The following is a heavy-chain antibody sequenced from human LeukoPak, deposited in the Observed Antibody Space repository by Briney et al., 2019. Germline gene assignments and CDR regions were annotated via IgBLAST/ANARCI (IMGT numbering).Heavy chain of an antibody. CDR1: GFTFSSYS. Sequence: AGGSLRLSCAASGFTFSSYSMNWVRQAPGKGLEWVSYISSSSSTIYYADSVKGRFTISRDNAKNSLNLQMNSLRDEDTAVYYCARAYSSSSGRDAFDFWGQGTTVIVSA. V-gene: IGHV3-48*02. D-gene: IGHD6-6*01. CDR2: ISSSSSTI. J-gene: IGHJ3*01. CDR3: ARAYSSSSGRDAFDF.